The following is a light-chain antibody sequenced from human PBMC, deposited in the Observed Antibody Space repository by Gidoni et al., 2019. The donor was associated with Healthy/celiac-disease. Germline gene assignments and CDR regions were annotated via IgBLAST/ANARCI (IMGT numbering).Light chain of an antibody. J-gene: IGLJ2*01. CDR2: KDS. V-gene: IGLV3-25*03. Sequence: SYEVTQPPSVSVSPGQTARITCSGDTLPKQYAYWYQQKPGQAPVMVVYKDSESPSGIPERFSGSSSGTTVTLTISGVQAEDEADYYCQSADSSGTYVIFGGGTKLTVL. CDR1: TLPKQY. CDR3: QSADSSGTYVI.